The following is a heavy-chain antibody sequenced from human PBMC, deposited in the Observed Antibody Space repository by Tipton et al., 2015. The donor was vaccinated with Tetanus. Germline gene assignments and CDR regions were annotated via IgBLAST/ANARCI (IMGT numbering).Heavy chain of an antibody. CDR1: GFIFSSYG. Sequence: SLRLSCAASGFIFSSYGIHWVRQAPGKGLEWVAVSWYDGTDNYYADSVKGRFTIIRDNSKNPHYQQMNSLRAGDPAVYYCAIEPDCSGGICFSGGFDNLGHGTQVTLFS. J-gene: IGHJ4*01. V-gene: IGHV3-33*01. D-gene: IGHD2-15*01. CDR2: SWYDGTDN. CDR3: AIEPDCSGGICFSGGFDN.